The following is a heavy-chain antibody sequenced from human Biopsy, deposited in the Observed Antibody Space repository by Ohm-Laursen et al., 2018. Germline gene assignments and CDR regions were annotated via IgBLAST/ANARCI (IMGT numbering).Heavy chain of an antibody. V-gene: IGHV1-69*13. CDR2: IIAPSGTT. CDR1: GYSFTSYG. D-gene: IGHD3-22*01. Sequence: SVKVSCKASGYSFTSYGISWVRQAPGQGLEWLGVIIAPSGTTNNAQRFQGRLSITADESATSVHMELSSLTSEDTAVYYCARTGTYYHDSSLYYFYGLDLWGQGSTVTVFS. J-gene: IGHJ6*02. CDR3: ARTGTYYHDSSLYYFYGLDL.